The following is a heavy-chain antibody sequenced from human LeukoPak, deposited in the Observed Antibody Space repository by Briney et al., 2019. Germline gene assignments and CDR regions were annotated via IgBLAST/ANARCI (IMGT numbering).Heavy chain of an antibody. J-gene: IGHJ5*02. CDR1: GYSISSGYY. V-gene: IGHV4-38-2*02. D-gene: IGHD3-10*01. CDR3: ARVSGSGLNWFDP. CDR2: IYHSGST. Sequence: SETLSLTCTVSGYSISSGYYWGWIRQPPREGLEWIGSIYHSGSTYYNPSLKSRVTISVDTSKNQFSLKLSSVTAADTAVYYCARVSGSGLNWFDPWGQGTLVTVSS.